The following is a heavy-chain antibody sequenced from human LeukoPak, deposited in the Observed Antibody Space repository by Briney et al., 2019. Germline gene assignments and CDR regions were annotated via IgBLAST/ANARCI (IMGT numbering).Heavy chain of an antibody. CDR3: ARELYTRWSSIAARADYHDAFNI. CDR2: ISSSGSHI. Sequence: GGSLRLSCAPCGFTLSSYSVNWVREAPGKGREWFSSISSSGSHIYYAASVKGRLTISRDHATISLYLQMNSLRAEDPALYCCARELYTRWSSIAARADYHDAFNIWGQGTMVTVSS. V-gene: IGHV3-21*01. CDR1: GFTLSSYS. D-gene: IGHD6-6*01. J-gene: IGHJ3*02.